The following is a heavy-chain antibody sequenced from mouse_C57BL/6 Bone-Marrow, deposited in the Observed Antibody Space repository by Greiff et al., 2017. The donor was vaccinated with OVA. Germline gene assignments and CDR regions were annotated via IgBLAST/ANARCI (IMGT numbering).Heavy chain of an antibody. CDR2: IDPSDSYT. CDR3: ARGESSGYVNYFDY. Sequence: VQLQQPGAELVMPGASVKLSCKASGYTFTSYWMHWVKQRPGQGLEWIGEIDPSDSYTNYNQKFKGKSTLTVDKSSSTAYMQLSSLTSEDSAVYYCARGESSGYVNYFDYWGQGTTLTVSS. D-gene: IGHD3-2*02. J-gene: IGHJ2*01. V-gene: IGHV1-69*01. CDR1: GYTFTSYW.